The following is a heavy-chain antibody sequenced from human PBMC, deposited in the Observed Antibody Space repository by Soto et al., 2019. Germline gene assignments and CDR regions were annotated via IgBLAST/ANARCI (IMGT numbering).Heavy chain of an antibody. D-gene: IGHD2-2*01. V-gene: IGHV1-18*01. J-gene: IGHJ5*02. CDR3: ARGPRYCSSSICFSGVTWFDP. CDR2: ISNYNGNT. CDR1: GYTFTSYG. Sequence: KVSCKASGYTFTSYGISWVRQAPGQGLEWLGWISNYNGNTNYAQNVQGRVTMTTDTSATTTYMELRSLRFDDTAVYYCARGPRYCSSSICFSGVTWFDPWGQGTLVTVSS.